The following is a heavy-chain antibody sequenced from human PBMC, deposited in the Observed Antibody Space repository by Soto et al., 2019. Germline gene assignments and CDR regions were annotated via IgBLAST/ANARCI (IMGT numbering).Heavy chain of an antibody. D-gene: IGHD6-6*01. J-gene: IGHJ6*02. CDR2: IYNSGST. CDR3: ARDKYSSSSGYYYYYGMDV. CDR1: GGSISSGGYY. Sequence: SETLSLTCTVSGGSISSGGYYWSWIRQHPGKGLEWIGYIYNSGSTYYNPSLKSRVTISVATSKNQFSLKLSSVTAADTAVYYCARDKYSSSSGYYYYYGMDVWGQGTTVTVSS. V-gene: IGHV4-31*03.